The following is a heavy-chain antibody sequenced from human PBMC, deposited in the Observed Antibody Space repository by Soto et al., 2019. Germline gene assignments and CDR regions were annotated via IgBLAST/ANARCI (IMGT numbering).Heavy chain of an antibody. V-gene: IGHV3-74*01. Sequence: PGGSLRLSCAASGFTFRSYWMQWVRQAPGKGLVWVSWINSDGSSTSYADSVKGRFTISRDNAKNTLYLQMNSLRAEDTAVYYCARDIMKGTPGPWGQGTLVTVSS. J-gene: IGHJ5*02. CDR1: GFTFRSYW. CDR3: ARDIMKGTPGP. CDR2: INSDGSST.